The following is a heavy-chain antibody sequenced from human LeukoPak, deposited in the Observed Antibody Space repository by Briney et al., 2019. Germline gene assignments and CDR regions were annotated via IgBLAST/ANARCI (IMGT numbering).Heavy chain of an antibody. CDR3: ALGEVGTRKAFDI. D-gene: IGHD4-23*01. V-gene: IGHV3-11*01. J-gene: IGHJ3*02. CDR1: GFTFSDYY. Sequence: PGGSLRLSCAASGFTFSDYYMSWIRQAPGKGLEWVSYISSSGNTIYYADSVKGRFTISRDNAKNSLYLQMNSLRAEDTAVYYCALGEVGTRKAFDIWGQGTMVTVSS. CDR2: ISSSGNTI.